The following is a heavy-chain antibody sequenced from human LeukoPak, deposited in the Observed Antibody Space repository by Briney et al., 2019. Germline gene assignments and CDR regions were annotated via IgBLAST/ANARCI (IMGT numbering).Heavy chain of an antibody. V-gene: IGHV3-7*01. CDR1: GFTFSNYW. J-gene: IGHJ4*02. Sequence: GGSLRLSCAASGFTFSNYWMHGVRQAPGKGLEWVAHIQQDGSEKYYVDSVKGRFTISRDNAKNSLYLQMNSLRAEDTAVYYCARAPQGSGQNYYFDYWGQGILVTVSS. D-gene: IGHD2-15*01. CDR2: IQQDGSEK. CDR3: ARAPQGSGQNYYFDY.